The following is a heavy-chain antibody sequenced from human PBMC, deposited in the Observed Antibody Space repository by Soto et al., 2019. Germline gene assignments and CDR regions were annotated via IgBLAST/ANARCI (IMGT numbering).Heavy chain of an antibody. J-gene: IGHJ4*02. CDR3: STGSPFSGSVFDY. CDR2: IKSKSAGETR. Sequence: EVQLVESGGSLVKPGGSLRLACAGSGFSFRTTWMAWVRQAPGKGLEWVGRIKSKSAGETRDYADPVKGRFTISRDDSTDTVYLHMDSVESGDTAVYYCSTGSPFSGSVFDYWGRGTRVTVSS. CDR1: GFSFRTTW. D-gene: IGHD1-26*01. V-gene: IGHV3-15*05.